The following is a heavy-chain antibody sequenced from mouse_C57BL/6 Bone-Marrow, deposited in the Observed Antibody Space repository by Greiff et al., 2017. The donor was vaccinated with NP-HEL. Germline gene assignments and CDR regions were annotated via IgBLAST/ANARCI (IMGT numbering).Heavy chain of an antibody. V-gene: IGHV3-6*01. CDR3: AREDYDYDRGFDY. CDR1: GYSITSGYY. Sequence: DVKLQESGPSLVKPSQSLSLTCSVTGYSITSGYYWNWIRQFPGNKLEWMGYISYDGSNNYNPSLKNRISITRDTSKNQFFLKLNSVTTEDTATYYCAREDYDYDRGFDYWGQGTTLTVSS. CDR2: ISYDGSN. D-gene: IGHD2-4*01. J-gene: IGHJ2*01.